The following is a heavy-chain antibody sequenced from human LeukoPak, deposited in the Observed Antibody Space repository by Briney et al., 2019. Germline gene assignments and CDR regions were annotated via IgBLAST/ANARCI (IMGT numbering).Heavy chain of an antibody. J-gene: IGHJ6*02. CDR2: IYTSGST. D-gene: IGHD2-2*01. CDR3: ARGGGVGPYQLLFYGMDV. CDR1: GGSISSYY. V-gene: IGHV4-4*09. Sequence: SETLSLTCTVSGGSISSYYWSWIRQPPGKGLEWIGYIYTSGSTNYNPSLKSRVTISVDTSKNQFSLKLSSVTAADTAVYYCARGGGVGPYQLLFYGMDVWGQGTTVTVSS.